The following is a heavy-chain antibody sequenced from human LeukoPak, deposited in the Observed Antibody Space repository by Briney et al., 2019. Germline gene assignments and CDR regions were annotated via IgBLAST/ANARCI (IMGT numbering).Heavy chain of an antibody. CDR1: GYSISSVYY. CDR2: IYHSGST. CDR3: AREPPHTAMSAAYFDY. V-gene: IGHV4-38-2*02. Sequence: SETLSLTCALSGYSISSVYYWGWIRQPPGTGLEWIGSIYHSGSTYYNPSLKSRLSISVDTSKNHFSLKLPSVPPADTAVYYCAREPPHTAMSAAYFDYWGQGTLVTVSS. D-gene: IGHD5-18*01. J-gene: IGHJ4*02.